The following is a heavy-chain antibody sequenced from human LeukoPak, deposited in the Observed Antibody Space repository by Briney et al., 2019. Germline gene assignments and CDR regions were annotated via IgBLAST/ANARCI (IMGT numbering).Heavy chain of an antibody. CDR3: AKEEYSAYGGGSWFDP. J-gene: IGHJ5*02. Sequence: GGSLRLSCAASGFTFSNHYMDWVRQAPGKGLEWVGRIRKKVNSYTEYAASVKGRFTISRDDSKNSLYLQMNGLEPDDTAVYYCAKEEYSAYGGGSWFDPWGQGTLVTVSS. V-gene: IGHV3-72*01. D-gene: IGHD5-12*01. CDR1: GFTFSNHY. CDR2: IRKKVNSYT.